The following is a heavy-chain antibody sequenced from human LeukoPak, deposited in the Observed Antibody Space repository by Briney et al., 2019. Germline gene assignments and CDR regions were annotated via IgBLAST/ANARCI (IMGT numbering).Heavy chain of an antibody. J-gene: IGHJ4*02. CDR1: DYTFTSYG. CDR2: VSTYNGNT. CDR3: AGGPYCSGGTCYSQYYDY. D-gene: IGHD2-15*01. Sequence: ASVKVSCKASDYTFTSYGISWVRQTPGQGLEWMGWVSTYNGNTNYAQKLQGRVTMTTDTSTSTAYMELRSLRSDDTAVYYCAGGPYCSGGTCYSQYYDYWGQGTLVIVSS. V-gene: IGHV1-18*01.